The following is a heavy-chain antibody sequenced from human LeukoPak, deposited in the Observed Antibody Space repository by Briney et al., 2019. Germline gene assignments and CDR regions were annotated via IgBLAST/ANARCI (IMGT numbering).Heavy chain of an antibody. CDR1: GFTFSGYS. Sequence: GGSLRLSCAASGFTFSGYSMNWVRQAPGKGLEWVSSISSSSSYIYYADSVKGRFTISRDNAKNSLYLQMNSLRAEDTAVYYCARAMVRGEKRDYWGQGTLVTVSS. CDR3: ARAMVRGEKRDY. D-gene: IGHD3-10*01. J-gene: IGHJ4*02. CDR2: ISSSSSYI. V-gene: IGHV3-21*01.